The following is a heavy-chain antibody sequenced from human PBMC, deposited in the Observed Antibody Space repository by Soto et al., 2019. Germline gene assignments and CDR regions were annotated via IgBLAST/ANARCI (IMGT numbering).Heavy chain of an antibody. Sequence: QVQLQESGPGLVKPSQTLSLTCTVSGGSISSGGYYWSWIRQHPGKGLEWIGYIYYSGSTYYNPSLKCRVTISVDTSKNQFSLKLSSVTAADTAVYYCARGGIAAFTDYYYGMDVWGQGTTVTVSS. CDR3: ARGGIAAFTDYYYGMDV. CDR2: IYYSGST. V-gene: IGHV4-31*03. CDR1: GGSISSGGYY. D-gene: IGHD6-13*01. J-gene: IGHJ6*02.